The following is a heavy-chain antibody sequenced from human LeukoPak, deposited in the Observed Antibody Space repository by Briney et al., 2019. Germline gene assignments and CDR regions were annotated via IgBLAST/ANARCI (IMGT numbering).Heavy chain of an antibody. CDR3: ARSHLPYSGSYYFDY. Sequence: SETLSLTCTVSGGSISSGDYYWSWIRQPPGKGLEWIGYIYYSGSTYYNPSLKSRVTISVDTSKNQFSLKLSSVTAADTAVYYCARSHLPYSGSYYFDYWGQGTLVTVSS. V-gene: IGHV4-30-4*01. CDR1: GGSISSGDYY. J-gene: IGHJ4*02. CDR2: IYYSGST. D-gene: IGHD1-26*01.